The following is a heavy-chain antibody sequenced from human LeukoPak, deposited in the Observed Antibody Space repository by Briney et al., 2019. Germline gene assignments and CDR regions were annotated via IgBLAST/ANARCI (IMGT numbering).Heavy chain of an antibody. D-gene: IGHD1-26*01. CDR1: GGSISSYY. CDR2: IYYSGST. Sequence: SETLSLTCTVSGGSISSYYWSWIRQPPGKGLEWIGYIYYSGSTNYNPSLKSRVTISVDTSENQFSLKLSSVTAADTAVYYRARLMVGATPDAFDIWGQGTMVTVSS. J-gene: IGHJ3*02. CDR3: ARLMVGATPDAFDI. V-gene: IGHV4-59*08.